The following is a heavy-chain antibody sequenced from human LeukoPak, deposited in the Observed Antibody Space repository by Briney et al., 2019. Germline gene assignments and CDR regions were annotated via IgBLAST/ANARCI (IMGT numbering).Heavy chain of an antibody. CDR2: ISGSGDTT. CDR1: GFTFGTFA. D-gene: IGHD1-26*01. V-gene: IGHV3-23*01. J-gene: IGHJ4*02. CDR3: AKDACNSGGSFCNFDY. Sequence: GGSLRLSCAASGFTFGTFAMSWVRQAPGKGLEWVSDISGSGDTTYYADSVKGRFTISRDNSKNTLYLHMSTLRAEDTAVYYCAKDACNSGGSFCNFDYRGQGTLVTVSS.